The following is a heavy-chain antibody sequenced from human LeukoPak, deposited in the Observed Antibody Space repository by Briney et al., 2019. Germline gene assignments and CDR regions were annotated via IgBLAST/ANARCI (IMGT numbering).Heavy chain of an antibody. CDR1: GFTVSSNY. J-gene: IGHJ3*02. CDR2: IYSGGST. Sequence: PGRSLRLSCAASGFTVSSNYMSWVRQAPGKGLEWVSVIYSGGSTYYADSVKGRFTISRDNSKNTLYLQMDSLRAEDTAVYYCAKTSYGSGIADAFDIWGQGTMVTLSS. D-gene: IGHD3-10*01. CDR3: AKTSYGSGIADAFDI. V-gene: IGHV3-53*01.